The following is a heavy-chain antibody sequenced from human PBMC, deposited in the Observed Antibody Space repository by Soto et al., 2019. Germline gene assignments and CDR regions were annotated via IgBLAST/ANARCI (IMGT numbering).Heavy chain of an antibody. V-gene: IGHV4-31*03. CDR2: IYYSGST. CDR3: ARGNNWDSSGYYFDY. Sequence: QVQLQESGPGLVKSSQTLSLTCTVSGGSISSGGYYWTWIRQHPGRGLEWIGYIYYSGSTYYNPSLKSRVTISVDTSNNQFSLNLSSVTAADTAVYYCARGNNWDSSGYYFDYWGQGTLVTVSS. J-gene: IGHJ4*02. CDR1: GGSISSGGYY. D-gene: IGHD3-22*01.